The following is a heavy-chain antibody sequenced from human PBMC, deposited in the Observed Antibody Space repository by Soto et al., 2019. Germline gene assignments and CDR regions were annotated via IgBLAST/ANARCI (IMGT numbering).Heavy chain of an antibody. J-gene: IGHJ4*02. CDR2: IWYDGSNK. V-gene: IGHV3-33*01. Sequence: PGGSLRLSCAESGFTFSSYGMHWVRQAPGKGLEWVAVIWYDGSNKYYADSVKGRFTISRDNSKNTLYLQMSSLRAEDTAVYYCARARSSSRPWYFDYWGQGTLVTVSS. CDR3: ARARSSSRPWYFDY. CDR1: GFTFSSYG. D-gene: IGHD6-13*01.